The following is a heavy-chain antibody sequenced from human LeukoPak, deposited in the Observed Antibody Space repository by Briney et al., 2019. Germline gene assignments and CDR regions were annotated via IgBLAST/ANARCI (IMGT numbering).Heavy chain of an antibody. CDR3: ARQLGYCSGGNCYFDF. CDR1: GFTFRSYA. CDR2: ISGSGNT. J-gene: IGHJ4*02. V-gene: IGHV3-23*01. Sequence: GGSLRLSCEASGFTFRSYAMSWVRQVPGKGLEWVSAISGSGNTYYSDSVKGRFTISRDNSQNTLYLQMNSLRVEATAVYYCARQLGYCSGGNCYFDFWGQGTLVTVSS. D-gene: IGHD2-15*01.